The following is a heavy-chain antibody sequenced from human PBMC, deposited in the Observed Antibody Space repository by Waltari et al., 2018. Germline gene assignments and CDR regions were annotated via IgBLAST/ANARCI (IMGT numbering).Heavy chain of an antibody. CDR2: MGGSGGST. CDR1: GFAFSSYA. J-gene: IGHJ3*02. Sequence: ELQLLESGGGLVQPGGSLRLSCEASGFAFSSYAIRWVRQAPGKGLEWFSAMGGSGGSTYYADSVKGRFTISRDNSKNTLYLQMNSLRAEDTAVYYCAKGGGSYPLDAFDIWGQGTMVTVSS. D-gene: IGHD1-26*01. V-gene: IGHV3-23*01. CDR3: AKGGGSYPLDAFDI.